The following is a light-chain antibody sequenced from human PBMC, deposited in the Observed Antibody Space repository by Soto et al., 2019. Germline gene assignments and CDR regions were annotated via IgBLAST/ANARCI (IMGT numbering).Light chain of an antibody. CDR1: QXXXXXXXXXXY. V-gene: IGKV4-1*01. Sequence: DIVMTQSPDSLAVSXXEXXTXNCXXXQXXXXXXXXXXYLAWYQQKPRQPPKLLIYWASTRESGVPDRFSGSGSGTDFTLTISSLQAEDVAVYYCQQYYSTPLAFGQGTKVEIK. CDR3: QQYYSTPLA. CDR2: WAS. J-gene: IGKJ1*01.